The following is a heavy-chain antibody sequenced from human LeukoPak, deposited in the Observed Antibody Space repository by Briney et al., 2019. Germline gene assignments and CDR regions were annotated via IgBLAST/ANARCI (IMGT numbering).Heavy chain of an antibody. D-gene: IGHD3-22*01. V-gene: IGHV4-59*01. CDR1: GDSISSSY. CDR2: VHYTGKT. CDR3: ARGYYDRSGSSNPFDS. J-gene: IGHJ4*02. Sequence: PSETLSLTCTVSGDSISSSYWSWIRQPPGKRLEWVGYVHYTGKTNYNPSLNNRATISVDMSKNQFSLTLTSVTLADTAVCYCARGYYDRSGSSNPFDSWGQGTWSPSPQ.